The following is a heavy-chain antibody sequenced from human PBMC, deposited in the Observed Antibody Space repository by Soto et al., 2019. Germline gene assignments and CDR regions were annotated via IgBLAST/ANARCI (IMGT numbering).Heavy chain of an antibody. J-gene: IGHJ4*02. CDR3: ASPYCSAGRCPQGIFDY. CDR1: GGTFSSYA. CDR2: IIPIFGTA. V-gene: IGHV1-69*06. D-gene: IGHD2-15*01. Sequence: SVKVSCKASGGTFSSYAISWVRQAPGQGLEWMGGIIPIFGTANYAQKFQGRVTITADKSTSTAYMELSSLRSEDTAVYYCASPYCSAGRCPQGIFDYWGQGTLVTVSS.